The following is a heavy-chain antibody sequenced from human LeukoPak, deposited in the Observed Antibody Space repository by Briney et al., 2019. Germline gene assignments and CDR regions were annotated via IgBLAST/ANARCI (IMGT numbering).Heavy chain of an antibody. CDR3: ARLGGSYGMDV. V-gene: IGHV4-4*02. CDR2: VFFTGTT. D-gene: IGHD3-16*01. Sequence: PSGTLSLTCGVSGGSISNTNWWSWVRQPPGKGLEWIASVFFTGTTYYTPSLKSRLTISVDTSKNQFSLQLSSVTAADTAVYYCARLGGSYGMDVWGQGTTVTVSS. J-gene: IGHJ6*02. CDR1: GGSISNTNW.